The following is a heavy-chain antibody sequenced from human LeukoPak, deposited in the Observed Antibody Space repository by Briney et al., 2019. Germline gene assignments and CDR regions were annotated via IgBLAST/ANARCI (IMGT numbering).Heavy chain of an antibody. J-gene: IGHJ4*02. Sequence: GGSLRLSCAASGFTFSTYGMHWVRQAPGKGLEWVSSISSSSSYIYYADSVKGRFTISRDNAKNSLYLQMNSLRAEDTAVYYCARDSELGRDYWGQGTLVTVSS. V-gene: IGHV3-21*01. CDR3: ARDSELGRDY. CDR1: GFTFSTYG. D-gene: IGHD7-27*01. CDR2: ISSSSSYI.